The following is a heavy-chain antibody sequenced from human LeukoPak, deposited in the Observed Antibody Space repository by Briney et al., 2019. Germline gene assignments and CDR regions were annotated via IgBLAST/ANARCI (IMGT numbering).Heavy chain of an antibody. Sequence: AGGSLRLSCAASGLTFSGCGMHWVRQAPGKGLEWVAFIWYDGRDKYYADSVKGRFTISRDNSKNTLYLQMNSLRAEDTAMYYCAKDPYSYGSYFDYWGQGTLVTVSS. CDR1: GLTFSGCG. CDR3: AKDPYSYGSYFDY. CDR2: IWYDGRDK. D-gene: IGHD5-18*01. J-gene: IGHJ4*02. V-gene: IGHV3-30*02.